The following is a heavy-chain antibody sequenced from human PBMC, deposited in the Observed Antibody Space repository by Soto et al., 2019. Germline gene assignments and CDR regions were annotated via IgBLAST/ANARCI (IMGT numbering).Heavy chain of an antibody. D-gene: IGHD1-7*01. Sequence: QVQLVESGGGVVQPGRSLRLSCAASGFTFPRFGMHWVRQAPGKGLECVARITYEGSQIYYADAVKGRFTISRDNGDNTLSLQMDNLRTEDTATYFCAKGRGEMNLAKYYGLDVWGQGTTVTVSS. V-gene: IGHV3-30*18. CDR3: AKGRGEMNLAKYYGLDV. CDR1: GFTFPRFG. CDR2: ITYEGSQI. J-gene: IGHJ6*02.